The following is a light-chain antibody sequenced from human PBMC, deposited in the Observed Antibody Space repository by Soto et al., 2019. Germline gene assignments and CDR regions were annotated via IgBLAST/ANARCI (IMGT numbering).Light chain of an antibody. CDR1: QSVSSNH. CDR2: DAS. V-gene: IGKV3-11*02. CDR3: QQRSNWPPVT. J-gene: IGKJ4*01. Sequence: EIVVTQSPSTLSLSPGERATLSCRASQSVSSNHLAWYQQKPGQAPRLLILDASDRATGIPARFSGSGSGRNFTLTISSLEPEDFAVYYCQQRSNWPPVTFGGGTKVEIK.